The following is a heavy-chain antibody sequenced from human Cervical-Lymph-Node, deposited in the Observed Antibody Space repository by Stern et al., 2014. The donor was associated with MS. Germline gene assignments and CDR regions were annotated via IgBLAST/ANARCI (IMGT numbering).Heavy chain of an antibody. V-gene: IGHV4-61*08. Sequence: QVQLQESGPGLVKPSETLSLTCTVSGGSVNRDGYYWSWIRQAPGKGLEWIGDVYFSGSTRYNPSLKSRVTISVDTSKNQFSLSLKSVTAADTAVYYCARDRGSTGWTEYWGQGTLVTVSS. CDR3: ARDRGSTGWTEY. CDR1: GGSVNRDGYY. J-gene: IGHJ4*02. D-gene: IGHD2-8*02. CDR2: VYFSGST.